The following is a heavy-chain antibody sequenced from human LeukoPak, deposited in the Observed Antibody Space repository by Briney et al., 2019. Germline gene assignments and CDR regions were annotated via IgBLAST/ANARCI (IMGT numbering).Heavy chain of an antibody. CDR2: INHSGST. CDR1: GGSFSGYY. CDR3: AREVSGSWYPLRCDWFDP. Sequence: SETLSLTCAVYGGSFSGYYWSWIRQPPGKGLEWIGEINHSGSTNYSPSLKSRVTISVDTSKNQFSLKLSSVTAADTAVYYCAREVSGSWYPLRCDWFDPWGQGTLVTVSS. V-gene: IGHV4-34*01. J-gene: IGHJ5*02. D-gene: IGHD6-13*01.